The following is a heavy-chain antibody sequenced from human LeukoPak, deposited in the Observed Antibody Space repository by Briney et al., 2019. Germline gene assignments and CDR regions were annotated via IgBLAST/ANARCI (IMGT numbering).Heavy chain of an antibody. CDR3: TRERADYGDYVPSNPFDS. CDR2: IRSKAYGGTT. CDR1: GFTFGDYA. Sequence: GGSLRLSCTASGFTFGDYAMSWLRQAPGKGLEWVGFIRSKAYGGTTEYAASVKGRFTISRDDSKSIAYLQMNSLKTEDTAVYYCTRERADYGDYVPSNPFDSWGQGTLVTVSS. D-gene: IGHD4-17*01. J-gene: IGHJ4*02. V-gene: IGHV3-49*03.